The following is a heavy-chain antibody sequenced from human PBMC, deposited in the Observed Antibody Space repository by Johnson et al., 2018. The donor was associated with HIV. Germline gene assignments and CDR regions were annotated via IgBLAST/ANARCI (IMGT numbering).Heavy chain of an antibody. J-gene: IGHJ3*02. CDR2: IYSGGST. CDR1: GFTVTTKY. CDR3: ATGPQGIATPDAFDI. D-gene: IGHD2-21*01. Sequence: VQLVESGGGLVQPGGSLRLSCAASGFTVTTKYMSWVRQAPGKGLEWVSVIYSGGSTYYADSVKGRFTISRDNSKNTLYLQMNSLRAEDTVVYYCATGPQGIATPDAFDIWGQGTMVTVSS. V-gene: IGHV3-66*01.